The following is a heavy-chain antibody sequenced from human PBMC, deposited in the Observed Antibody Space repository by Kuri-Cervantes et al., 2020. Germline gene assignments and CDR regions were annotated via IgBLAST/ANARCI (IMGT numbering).Heavy chain of an antibody. V-gene: IGHV4-30-4*01. J-gene: IGHJ4*02. Sequence: LRLSCTVSGGSISSGDYYWSWIRQPPGKGLEWIGYIYYSGSTYYNPSLKSRVTISVDTSKNQFSLKLGSVTAADTAVYYCARAQGSGSYSFDYWGQGTLVTVSS. CDR3: ARAQGSGSYSFDY. CDR1: GGSISSGDYY. CDR2: IYYSGST. D-gene: IGHD3-10*01.